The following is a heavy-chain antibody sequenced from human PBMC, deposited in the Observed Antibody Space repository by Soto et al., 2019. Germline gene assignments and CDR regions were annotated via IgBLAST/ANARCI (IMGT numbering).Heavy chain of an antibody. J-gene: IGHJ4*02. CDR2: TRNKANSYTT. CDR3: ARGYCINSTNCYEGLDY. Sequence: PGGSLRLSCAASGFIFSNYYMDWVRQAPGKGLEWVGRTRNKANSYTTEYAASVKGRFTISRDDSNYSQYLQMKSLKTEDTAVYYCARGYCINSTNCYEGLDYWGQGTQVTVSS. CDR1: GFIFSNYY. D-gene: IGHD2-8*01. V-gene: IGHV3-72*01.